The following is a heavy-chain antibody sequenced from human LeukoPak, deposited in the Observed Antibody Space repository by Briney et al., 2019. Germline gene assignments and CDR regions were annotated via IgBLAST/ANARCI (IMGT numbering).Heavy chain of an antibody. J-gene: IGHJ4*02. CDR1: GDSVSSHY. CDR3: ARYSNHVDYFDS. Sequence: SSETLSLTCTVSGDSVSSHYWGWIRQPPGKGLEWIAHVYYTGTSNYNPSLKSRVTISIDTSKNQFSLNLISVTAADTAVYYCARYSNHVDYFDSWGQGTLVTVSS. D-gene: IGHD4-11*01. V-gene: IGHV4-59*02. CDR2: VYYTGTS.